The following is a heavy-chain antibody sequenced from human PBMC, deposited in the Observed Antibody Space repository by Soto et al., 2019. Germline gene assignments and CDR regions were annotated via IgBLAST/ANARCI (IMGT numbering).Heavy chain of an antibody. CDR1: GGTFSTHG. V-gene: IGHV1-69*06. CDR2: IIPPIGTT. CDR3: AREVCSNGLCHFPHWLDP. Sequence: ASVKGSCKTSGGTFSTHGISWVRQAPGQGLEWMGGIIPPIGTTNYVEKFQDRISITADKSTNTAYMELRSLRSEDTAIYYCAREVCSNGLCHFPHWLDPWGQGTQVTVSS. J-gene: IGHJ5*02. D-gene: IGHD2-8*01.